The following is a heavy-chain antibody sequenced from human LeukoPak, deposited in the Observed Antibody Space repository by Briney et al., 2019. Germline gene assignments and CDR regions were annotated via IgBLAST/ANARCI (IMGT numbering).Heavy chain of an antibody. CDR2: IYCSGST. CDR1: GGSISSGGYY. D-gene: IGHD5-18*01. Sequence: PSQTLSLTCTVSGGSISSGGYYWSWIRQHPGKGLEWIGYIYCSGSTYYNPSLKSRVTISVDTSKNQFSLKLSSVTAAGTAVYYCASEKSGYSYGSQVFDYWGQGTLVTVSS. V-gene: IGHV4-31*03. J-gene: IGHJ4*02. CDR3: ASEKSGYSYGSQVFDY.